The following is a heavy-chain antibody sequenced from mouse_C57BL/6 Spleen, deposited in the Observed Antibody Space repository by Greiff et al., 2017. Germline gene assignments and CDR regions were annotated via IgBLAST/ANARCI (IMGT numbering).Heavy chain of an antibody. CDR1: GFTFSSYA. CDR2: ISDGGSYT. J-gene: IGHJ4*01. CDR3: ARDDYDDAMDY. D-gene: IGHD2-4*01. Sequence: VQLVESGGGLVKPGGSLKLSCAASGFTFSSYAMSWVRQTPEKRLEWVATISDGGSYTYYPDNVTGRFTISRDKAKNNLYLQMSHLKSEDTAMYYCARDDYDDAMDYWGQGTSVTVSS. V-gene: IGHV5-4*01.